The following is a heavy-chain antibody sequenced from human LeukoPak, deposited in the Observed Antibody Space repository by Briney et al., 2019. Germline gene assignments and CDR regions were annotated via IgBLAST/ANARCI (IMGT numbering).Heavy chain of an antibody. Sequence: PSETLSLTCTVSGGSISSYYWSWIRQPAGKGLEWIGRIYTSGSTNYNPSLKSRVTMSVDTSKNQFSLKLSSVTAADTAVYYCAREYYDILTGYSAYYYYYYMDVWGKGTTVTISS. D-gene: IGHD3-9*01. J-gene: IGHJ6*03. CDR1: GGSISSYY. CDR2: IYTSGST. V-gene: IGHV4-4*07. CDR3: AREYYDILTGYSAYYYYYYMDV.